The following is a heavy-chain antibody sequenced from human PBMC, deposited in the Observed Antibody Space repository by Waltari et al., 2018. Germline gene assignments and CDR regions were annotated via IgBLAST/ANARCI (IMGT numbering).Heavy chain of an antibody. J-gene: IGHJ3*02. D-gene: IGHD5-12*01. CDR2: IYSGGGT. CDR3: GNIGAFDI. V-gene: IGHV3-53*01. Sequence: EVQLVESGGGLIQPGGSLRISCAASGFTVSNNYITWVRQAPGKGLEWVSVIYSGGGTYYADSVRGRLTISRDKVKNTVYLQMNSLRAEDTAVYYCGNIGAFDIWGQGTMVTVSS. CDR1: GFTVSNNY.